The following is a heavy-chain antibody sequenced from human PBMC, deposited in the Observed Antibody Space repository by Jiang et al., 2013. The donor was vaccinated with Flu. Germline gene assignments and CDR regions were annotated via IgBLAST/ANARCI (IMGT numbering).Heavy chain of an antibody. CDR2: IYYSGST. CDR1: GGSISSSSYY. Sequence: GPGLVKPSETLSLTCTVSGGSISSSSYYWGWIRQPPGKGLEWIGSIYYSGSTYYNPSLKSRVTISVDTSKNQFSLKLSSVTAADTAVYYCARHGTMIVVVNDYGMDVWGQGTTVTVSS. V-gene: IGHV4-39*01. D-gene: IGHD3-22*01. J-gene: IGHJ6*02. CDR3: ARHGTMIVVVNDYGMDV.